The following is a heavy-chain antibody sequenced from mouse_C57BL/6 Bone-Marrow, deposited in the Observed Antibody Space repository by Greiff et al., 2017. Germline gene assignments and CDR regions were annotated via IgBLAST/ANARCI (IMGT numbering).Heavy chain of an antibody. CDR3: AGGDPFDY. CDR2: ICGGGGNT. J-gene: IGHJ2*01. D-gene: IGHD2-13*01. Sequence: EVKLVESGGGLVKPGGSLKLSCAASGFTFTSYTMSWVRQTPGKGLEWVATICGGGGNTYYPDSVKGRFTISRDNAKNTLTMQISSLESEDTALYYSAGGDPFDYWGQGTTLTVSA. CDR1: GFTFTSYT. V-gene: IGHV5-9*01.